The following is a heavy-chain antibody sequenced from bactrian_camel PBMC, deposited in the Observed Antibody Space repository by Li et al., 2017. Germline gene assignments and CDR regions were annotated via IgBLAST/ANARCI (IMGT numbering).Heavy chain of an antibody. Sequence: VQLVESGGGSVQAGGSLTLSCTGSDTEYVFKVNYMGWFRQIPGKEREGVAVIYTGGGAPVYADSVRGRFTISRDNEKKTVYLQTTGLKPEDSAMYYCAAVPHPVRCSDRWYEFAYSGQGTQVTVS. J-gene: IGHJ4*01. V-gene: IGHV3S54*01. CDR2: IYTGGGAP. CDR1: EYVFKVNY. D-gene: IGHD1*01.